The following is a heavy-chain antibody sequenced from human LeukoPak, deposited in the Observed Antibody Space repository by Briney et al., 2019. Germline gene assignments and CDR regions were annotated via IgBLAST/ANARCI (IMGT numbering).Heavy chain of an antibody. CDR1: GYTFTSYY. CDR3: ARDRSGHFDY. J-gene: IGHJ4*02. V-gene: IGHV1-46*01. CDR2: INPSGSST. D-gene: IGHD3-3*01. Sequence: ASVKVSCKASGYTFTSYYMHWVRQAHGQGLEWMGIINPSGSSTSYAQKFQGRVTMTRDMSTSKVYMELRSLRSDDTAVYYCARDRSGHFDYWGQGTLVTVSS.